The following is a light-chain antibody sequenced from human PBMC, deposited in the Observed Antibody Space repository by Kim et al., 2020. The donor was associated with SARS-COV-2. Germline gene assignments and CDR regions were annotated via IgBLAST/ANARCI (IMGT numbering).Light chain of an antibody. Sequence: GQSITTSGTGTSSYVGSYNLGSWYQQHPGKAPKLMIYEISKRPSAVSNRFSRSKSGNTASLTFSGLHDEEEADYYCCSYAGSNTWVFGGGTQLTVL. CDR1: SSYVGSYNL. V-gene: IGLV2-23*02. J-gene: IGLJ3*02. CDR3: CSYAGSNTWV. CDR2: EIS.